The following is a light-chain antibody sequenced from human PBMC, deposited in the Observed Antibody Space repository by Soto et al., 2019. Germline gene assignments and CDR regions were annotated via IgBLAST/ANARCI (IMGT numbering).Light chain of an antibody. V-gene: IGKV3-20*01. Sequence: ILLTHSPGTLSLSPGERATLSCSASQSVSSSYLAWYQQKPGQAPRLLIYGASSRATGIPDRFSGSGSGTDFTLTISRLEPEDFAVYYCQQYGRSTSTFGQGTKADIK. J-gene: IGKJ1*01. CDR1: QSVSSSY. CDR2: GAS. CDR3: QQYGRSTST.